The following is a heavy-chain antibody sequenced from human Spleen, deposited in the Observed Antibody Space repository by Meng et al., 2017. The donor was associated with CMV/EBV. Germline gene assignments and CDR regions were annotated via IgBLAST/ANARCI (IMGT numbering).Heavy chain of an antibody. D-gene: IGHD3-3*01. V-gene: IGHV1-69*10. CDR2: IIPILHTA. J-gene: IGHJ4*02. Sequence: SVKVSCKASGGTFSSDAISWVRQAPGQGLEWMGGIIPILHTAKYAQEFQGRVTITADKSTSTAYMELSSLRSEDTAVYYCASNPDDFWSGQPWEYWGQGTLVTVSS. CDR1: GGTFSSDA. CDR3: ASNPDDFWSGQPWEY.